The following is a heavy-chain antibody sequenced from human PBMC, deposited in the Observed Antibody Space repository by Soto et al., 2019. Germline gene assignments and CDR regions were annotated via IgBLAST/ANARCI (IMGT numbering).Heavy chain of an antibody. J-gene: IGHJ6*02. V-gene: IGHV3-23*01. CDR3: AKDEGFGELLPYYYYYYGMDV. CDR1: GFTFSSYA. CDR2: ISGSGGST. Sequence: EVQLLESGGGLVQPGGSLRLSCAASGFTFSSYAMSWVRQAPGKGLEWVSAISGSGGSTYYADSVKGRFTISRDNSKNTLYLQMNSLRAEDTAVYYCAKDEGFGELLPYYYYYYGMDVWGQGTTVTVSS. D-gene: IGHD3-10*01.